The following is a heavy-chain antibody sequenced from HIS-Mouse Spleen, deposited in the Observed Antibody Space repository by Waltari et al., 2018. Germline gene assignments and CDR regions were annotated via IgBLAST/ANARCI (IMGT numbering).Heavy chain of an antibody. V-gene: IGHV4-39*07. CDR1: GGSISSSSYY. Sequence: QLQLQESGPGLVKPSETLSLTCTVSGGSISSSSYYWGWIRPPPGKGLEWIGSIYYSGSPYYTPSLQSRVTISVDTSKNQFSLKLSSVTAADTAVYYCAREIPYSSSWYDWYFDLWGRGTLVTVSS. CDR2: IYYSGSP. CDR3: AREIPYSSSWYDWYFDL. D-gene: IGHD6-13*01. J-gene: IGHJ2*01.